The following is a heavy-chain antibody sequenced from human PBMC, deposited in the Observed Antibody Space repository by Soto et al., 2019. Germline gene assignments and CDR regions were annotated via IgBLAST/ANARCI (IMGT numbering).Heavy chain of an antibody. Sequence: QVQLVQSGAEVKKPGSSVKVSCKASGGTFSSYAINWVRQAPGQGLEWMGGIIPIFGTADYAQKFQGRVTSIADESTSTAYMELSCLSSEVTAVYYCSSRITGSPNYYYFMDVWCQGTTVTVSS. CDR1: GGTFSSYA. V-gene: IGHV1-69*12. D-gene: IGHD1-20*01. J-gene: IGHJ6*02. CDR2: IIPIFGTA. CDR3: SSRITGSPNYYYFMDV.